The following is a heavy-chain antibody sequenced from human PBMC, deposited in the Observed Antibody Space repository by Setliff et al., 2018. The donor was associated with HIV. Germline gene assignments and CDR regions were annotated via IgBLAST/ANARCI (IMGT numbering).Heavy chain of an antibody. CDR1: GVPLRNYY. CDR2: LYYSGNT. V-gene: IGHV4-59*01. J-gene: IGHJ4*02. Sequence: SETLSLTCSVSGVPLRNYYWSWIRQCPGKGLEWVGYLYYSGNTNYNPSLKNRVTISEDTSKNQISLKMTSVTAADTAVYYCARTTGYTAGRGGYFDYWGQGRQVTVSS. CDR3: ARTTGYTAGRGGYFDY. D-gene: IGHD3-16*02.